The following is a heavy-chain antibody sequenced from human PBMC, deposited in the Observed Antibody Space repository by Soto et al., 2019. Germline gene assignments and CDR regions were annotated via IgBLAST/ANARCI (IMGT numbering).Heavy chain of an antibody. V-gene: IGHV3-9*01. CDR1: GFTFDDYA. J-gene: IGHJ1*01. CDR2: ISWDSGSI. Sequence: VQLLESGGGLVQPGGSLGLSCGASGFTFDDYAMRWVRQAPGKGLEWVSGISWDSGSIGYGDSVKGRFTISRDNAKNYLHLQMNSLSAEDTAFYYCVKDESINWYSGHFRHWGQGTLVTVSS. D-gene: IGHD6-13*01. CDR3: VKDESINWYSGHFRH.